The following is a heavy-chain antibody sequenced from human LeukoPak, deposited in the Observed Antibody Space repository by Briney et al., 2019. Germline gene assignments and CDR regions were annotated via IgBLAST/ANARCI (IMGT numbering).Heavy chain of an antibody. V-gene: IGHV3-53*04. CDR3: ARADSHMGDAFDI. CDR1: GFTVSSNY. Sequence: GRSLRLSWAASGFTVSSNYMSWVRQAPGKGLEWVSVIYSGGSTYYADSVKGRFTISRHNSKNTLYLQMNSLRAEDTAVYYCARADSHMGDAFDIWGQGTMVTVSS. D-gene: IGHD1-26*01. J-gene: IGHJ3*02. CDR2: IYSGGST.